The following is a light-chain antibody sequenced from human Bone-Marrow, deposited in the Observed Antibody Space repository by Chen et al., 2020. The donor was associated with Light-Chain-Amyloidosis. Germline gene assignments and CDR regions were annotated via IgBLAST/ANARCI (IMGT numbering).Light chain of an antibody. CDR3: SSYTITNTHV. CDR2: EVT. V-gene: IGLV2-14*01. J-gene: IGLJ1*01. CDR1: SSDVGCDNH. Sequence: QSALTQPASVSGSPGQSITISCTGTSSDVGCDNHVSWYQQHPDKAPKLMINEVTNRPTWVPDRFSGYKSDNTASLTISGLQTEEEADYFCSSYTITNTHVFGSGTRVTVL.